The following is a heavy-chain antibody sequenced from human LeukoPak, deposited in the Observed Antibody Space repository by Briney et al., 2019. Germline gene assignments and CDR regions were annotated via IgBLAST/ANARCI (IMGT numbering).Heavy chain of an antibody. CDR1: GGSIDSSGYY. D-gene: IGHD2-15*01. CDR3: ARDLAYCSNGNCYGYYYYYYYMDV. J-gene: IGHJ6*03. V-gene: IGHV4-39*07. Sequence: SETLSLTCIVSGGSIDSSGYYWGWIRQPPGKGLEWIGSIYYSGSTYYNPSLKSRVSISVDTSKNQFSLNLSSVTAADTAVYYCARDLAYCSNGNCYGYYYYYYYMDVWGKGTTVTVSS. CDR2: IYYSGST.